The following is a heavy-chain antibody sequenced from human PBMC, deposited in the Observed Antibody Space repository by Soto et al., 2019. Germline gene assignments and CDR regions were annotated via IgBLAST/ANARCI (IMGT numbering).Heavy chain of an antibody. CDR3: ARSSLYGMDV. CDR1: GGSISICYYY. V-gene: IGHV4-30-4*01. Sequence: SETLSLTCSFSGGSISICYYYWRWIRQPPGKGLEWIGNIYYSGNTYYNTSLKSRLIISIDTSKNQFSLTVGSVNAADTAVYYCARSSLYGMDVWGQGTTVTVSS. J-gene: IGHJ6*02. CDR2: IYYSGNT.